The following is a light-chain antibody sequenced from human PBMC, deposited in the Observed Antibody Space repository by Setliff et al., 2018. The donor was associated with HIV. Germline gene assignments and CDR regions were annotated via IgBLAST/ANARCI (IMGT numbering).Light chain of an antibody. J-gene: IGLJ2*01. CDR3: TSYTTNNIVI. Sequence: QSALTQPRSVSGSPGQSVTISCTGTSSDVGAYNYVSWYQQHPGKAPKLMIYDVSKRPSGVPDRFSGSKSGNTASLTISGVQAEDEADYYCTSYTTNNIVIFGGGTKVTVL. CDR2: DVS. V-gene: IGLV2-11*01. CDR1: SSDVGAYNY.